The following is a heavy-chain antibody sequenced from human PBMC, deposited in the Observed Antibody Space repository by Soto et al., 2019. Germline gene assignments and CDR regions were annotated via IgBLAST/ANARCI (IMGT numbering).Heavy chain of an antibody. J-gene: IGHJ6*03. CDR2: IYYSGST. Sequence: PSETLSLTCTVSGGSISSYYWSWIRQPPGKGLEWIGYIYYSGSTNYNPSLKSRVTISVDTSKNQFSLKLSSVTAADTAVYYCARRSDFWSGYRYYYYMDVWGKGTTVTVSS. CDR1: GGSISSYY. V-gene: IGHV4-59*08. D-gene: IGHD3-3*01. CDR3: ARRSDFWSGYRYYYYMDV.